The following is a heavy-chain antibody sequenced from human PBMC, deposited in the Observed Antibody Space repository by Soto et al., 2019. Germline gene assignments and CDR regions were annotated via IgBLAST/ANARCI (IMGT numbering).Heavy chain of an antibody. D-gene: IGHD5-18*01. CDR2: ISHDGRNK. CDR3: ARAPAMVSPDYYYYGMEV. CDR1: GFTFSSYA. V-gene: IGHV3-30*04. Sequence: GGSLRLSCAASGFTFSSYAMHWVRQAPGKGLEWVAVISHDGRNKYYADSVKGRFTISRDNSKNTLYLQMNSLRAEDTAVYYCARAPAMVSPDYYYYGMEVWGQGTTVTVSS. J-gene: IGHJ6*02.